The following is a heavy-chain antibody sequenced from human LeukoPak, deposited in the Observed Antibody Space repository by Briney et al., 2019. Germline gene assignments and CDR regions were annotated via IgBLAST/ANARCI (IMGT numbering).Heavy chain of an antibody. CDR2: IYPGDSDT. J-gene: IGHJ5*02. CDR1: GYSFTSYW. CDR3: ARLYYHDSSGPDRWFDP. V-gene: IGHV5-51*01. D-gene: IGHD3-22*01. Sequence: KISCKGSGYSFTSYWIGWVRQMPGKGLEWMGIIYPGDSDTRYSPSFQGQVTISADKSISTAYLQWSSLKASDTAMYYCARLYYHDSSGPDRWFDPWGQGTLVTVSS.